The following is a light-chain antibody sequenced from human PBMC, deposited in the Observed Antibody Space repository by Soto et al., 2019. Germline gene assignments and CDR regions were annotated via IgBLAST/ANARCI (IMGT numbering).Light chain of an antibody. CDR1: QSVSSGY. CDR2: GAT. J-gene: IGKJ1*01. V-gene: IGKV3-15*01. Sequence: EILMTQSPATLSMSPGERATLSCRASQSVSSGYLAWYQQKPGQAPRLLIHGATTRATGIPARFSGSGSGTEFTLTISSLQSEDFAVYYCQQYNNWPRTFGQGTTGDIK. CDR3: QQYNNWPRT.